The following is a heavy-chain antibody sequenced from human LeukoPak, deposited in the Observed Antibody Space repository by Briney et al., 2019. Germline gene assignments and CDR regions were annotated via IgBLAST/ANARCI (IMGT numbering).Heavy chain of an antibody. D-gene: IGHD3-10*01. J-gene: IGHJ4*02. CDR1: GGSISSYY. V-gene: IGHV4-59*01. CDR2: IYYSGST. Sequence: SETLSLTCTVSGGSISSYYWSWIRQPPGKGLEWIGYIYYSGSTNYNPSLKSRVTISVDTSKNQFSLKLSSVTAADTAVYYCARADRYYGSGSVFDYWGQGTLVTVSS. CDR3: ARADRYYGSGSVFDY.